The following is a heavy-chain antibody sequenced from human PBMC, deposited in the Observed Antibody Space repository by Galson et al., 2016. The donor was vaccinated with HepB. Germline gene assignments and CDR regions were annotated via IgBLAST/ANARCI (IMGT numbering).Heavy chain of an antibody. J-gene: IGHJ6*02. V-gene: IGHV3-33*01. D-gene: IGHD2/OR15-2a*01. CDR1: GFILSLYG. Sequence: SLRLSCAASGFILSLYGMHWVRQAPGKGLEWLAVIWHDGSQASYADSVKGRFTISRDNSKNTLYLQMNSLRAEDTAVYYCARDNNYYYGMDVWGQGTTVTVSS. CDR3: ARDNNYYYGMDV. CDR2: IWHDGSQA.